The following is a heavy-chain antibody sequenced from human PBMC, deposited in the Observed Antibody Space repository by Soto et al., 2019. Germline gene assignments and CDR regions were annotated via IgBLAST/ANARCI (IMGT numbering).Heavy chain of an antibody. Sequence: SETLSLTCTVSGDSISGGASFWSWIRQPPGKGLEWIANVYYSGSSYYNPSLKSRLTISVDTTKNQLPLQLKSMTAADTAVYYCEKLYCPSSTCYFPGWLDHWGQRTLVTVS. J-gene: IGHJ5*02. D-gene: IGHD2-2*01. V-gene: IGHV4-30-4*01. CDR1: GDSISGGASF. CDR3: EKLYCPSSTCYFPGWLDH. CDR2: VYYSGSS.